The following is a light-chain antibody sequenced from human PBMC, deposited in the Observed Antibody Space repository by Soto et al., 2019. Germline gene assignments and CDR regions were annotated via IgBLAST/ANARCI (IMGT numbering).Light chain of an antibody. CDR2: LAS. Sequence: EIVMTQSPATLSLSPGERATLSCRSNQSVSNYLAWYQQKPGQAPRYLIYLASTRATGVPARFSGSGSGTEFTFTISSLQSEDLAIYYCQQYNSWPYTFGRGTKLEIK. CDR3: QQYNSWPYT. V-gene: IGKV3-15*01. CDR1: QSVSNY. J-gene: IGKJ2*01.